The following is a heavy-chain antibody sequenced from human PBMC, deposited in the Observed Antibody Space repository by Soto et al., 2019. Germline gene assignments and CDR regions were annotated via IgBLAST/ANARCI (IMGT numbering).Heavy chain of an antibody. V-gene: IGHV5-51*01. J-gene: IGHJ5*01. CDR1: GYTFSNYW. D-gene: IGHD4-4*01. Sequence: GASLKISCPTSGYTFSNYWIGWVRQLPGGGLEWLGLIFPRDFDVRYSPSFEGQVTISADRSTATAFLQWRPLEASDSALYFGARRVSLLQPIDSWGQGTPVTVSS. CDR3: ARRVSLLQPIDS. CDR2: IFPRDFDV.